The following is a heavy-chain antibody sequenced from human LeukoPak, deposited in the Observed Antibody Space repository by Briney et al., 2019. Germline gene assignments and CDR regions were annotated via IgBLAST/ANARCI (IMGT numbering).Heavy chain of an antibody. Sequence: ASVKVSCKASGYTFTSYGISWVRQAPGQGLEWMGGIIPIFGTANYAQKFQGRVTITADESTSTAYMELSSLRSEDTAVYYCTRESGSYHGNDYWGQGTLVTVSS. V-gene: IGHV1-69*13. CDR2: IIPIFGTA. J-gene: IGHJ4*02. CDR1: GYTFTSYG. CDR3: TRESGSYHGNDY. D-gene: IGHD1-26*01.